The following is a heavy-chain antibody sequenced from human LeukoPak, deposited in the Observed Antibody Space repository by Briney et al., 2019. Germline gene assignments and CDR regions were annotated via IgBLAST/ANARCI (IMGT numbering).Heavy chain of an antibody. D-gene: IGHD3-22*01. Sequence: GGSLRLSCAASGFTFSNAWMNWVRQAPGKGLEWVGRIKSKTDGGTTDYAAPVKGRFTISRDDSKNTLYLQMNSLKTEDTAVYYCTTDNNFDISGYFANGGQEPLVPFSS. V-gene: IGHV3-15*07. CDR1: GFTFSNAW. CDR3: TTDNNFDISGYFAN. J-gene: IGHJ4*02. CDR2: IKSKTDGGTT.